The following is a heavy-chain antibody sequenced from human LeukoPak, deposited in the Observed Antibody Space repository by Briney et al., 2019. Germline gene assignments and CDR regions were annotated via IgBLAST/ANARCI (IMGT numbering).Heavy chain of an antibody. CDR2: INWNGGST. J-gene: IGHJ6*03. CDR3: AKDSSGKRDYYYYYYMDV. Sequence: GGSLRLSCAASGFTFDDYGMSWVRQAPGKGLEWVSGINWNGGSTGYADSVKGRFTISRDNAKNSLYLQMNSLRPEDTAVYYCAKDSSGKRDYYYYYYMDVWGKGTTGTVSS. V-gene: IGHV3-20*04. CDR1: GFTFDDYG.